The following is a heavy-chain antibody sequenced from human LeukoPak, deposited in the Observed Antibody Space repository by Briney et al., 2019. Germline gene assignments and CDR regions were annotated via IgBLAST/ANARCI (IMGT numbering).Heavy chain of an antibody. CDR2: ISYDGSNK. CDR1: GFTFSSYA. Sequence: GGSLRLSCAASGFTFSSYAMHWVRQAPGKGLEWVAVISYDGSNKYYADSVKGRFTISRDNSKNTLYLQMNSLRAEDTAVYYRAREVSGFDYWGQGTLVTVSS. J-gene: IGHJ4*02. D-gene: IGHD5/OR15-5a*01. CDR3: AREVSGFDY. V-gene: IGHV3-30*04.